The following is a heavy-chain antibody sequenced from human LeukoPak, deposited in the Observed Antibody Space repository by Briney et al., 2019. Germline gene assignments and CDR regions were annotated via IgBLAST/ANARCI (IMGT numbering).Heavy chain of an antibody. D-gene: IGHD3-9*01. CDR1: GGSISSYY. V-gene: IGHV4-59*08. CDR3: ARRGYDILTGYYRLDY. CDR2: IYYSGST. J-gene: IGHJ4*02. Sequence: SETLSLTCTVSGGSISSYYWSWIRQPPGKGLEWIGYIYYSGSTNYNPSLKSRVTISVDTSKNQFSLKLSSVTAADTAVYYCARRGYDILTGYYRLDYWGQGTLVTVSS.